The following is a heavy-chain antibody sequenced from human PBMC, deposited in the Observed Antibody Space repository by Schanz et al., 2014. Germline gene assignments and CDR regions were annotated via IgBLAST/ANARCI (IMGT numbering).Heavy chain of an antibody. Sequence: QVQLVQPGAEAKKPGASVRVSCKASGYTFTTYAMSWVRQAPGQGLEWVGWISVYTGNTKYGQKVQGRVTMTADTSTNTAYMELRSLRSDDTAVYYCAKAEYDILADSYSRLDPWGQGALVTVSS. D-gene: IGHD3-9*01. CDR2: ISVYTGNT. CDR3: AKAEYDILADSYSRLDP. J-gene: IGHJ5*02. CDR1: GYTFTTYA. V-gene: IGHV1-18*01.